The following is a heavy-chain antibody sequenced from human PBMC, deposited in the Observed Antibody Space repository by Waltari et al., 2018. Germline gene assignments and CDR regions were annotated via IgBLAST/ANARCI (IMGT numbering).Heavy chain of an antibody. J-gene: IGHJ4*02. Sequence: EVQLVESGGGLVQPGGSLRLSCAASGFTFSSYEMNWVSQAPGKGLEWVSYISSSGSTIYYADSVKGRFTISRDNAKNSLYLQMNSLRAEDTAVYYCAINRVTKLDYWGQGTLVTVSS. V-gene: IGHV3-48*03. D-gene: IGHD2-21*02. CDR3: AINRVTKLDY. CDR1: GFTFSSYE. CDR2: ISSSGSTI.